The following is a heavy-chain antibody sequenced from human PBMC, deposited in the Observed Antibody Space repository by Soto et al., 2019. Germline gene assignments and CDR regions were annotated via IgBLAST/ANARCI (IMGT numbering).Heavy chain of an antibody. CDR2: ISAYNGNT. V-gene: IGHV1-18*01. D-gene: IGHD3-22*01. CDR1: GYTFTSYG. J-gene: IGHJ4*02. Sequence: GASVKVSCKASGYTFTSYGISWVRQAPGQGLEWMGWISAYNGNTNYAQKLQGRVTMTTDTSTSTAYMELRSLRSDDTAVYYCARRMTYYYDSSGYYEGDYWGQGTLVTVSS. CDR3: ARRMTYYYDSSGYYEGDY.